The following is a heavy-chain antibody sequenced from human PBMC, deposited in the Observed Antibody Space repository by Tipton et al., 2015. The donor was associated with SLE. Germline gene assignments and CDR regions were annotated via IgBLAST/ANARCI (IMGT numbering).Heavy chain of an antibody. CDR1: GFTFSNYN. D-gene: IGHD3-3*02. V-gene: IGHV3-21*06. J-gene: IGHJ4*02. CDR2: ISSSSGYI. Sequence: GSLRLSCAASGFTFSNYNMYWVRQAPGRGLEWVSSISSSSGYIYYADSVRGRFTISRDNAKNSLHLQMNSLGAEDTALYYCARDGRVLAVPDHWGQGTLVTVSS. CDR3: ARDGRVLAVPDH.